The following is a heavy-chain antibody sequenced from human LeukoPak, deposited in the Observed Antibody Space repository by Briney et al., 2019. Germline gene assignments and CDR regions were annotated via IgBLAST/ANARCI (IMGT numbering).Heavy chain of an antibody. CDR2: IKQDGSEK. Sequence: GGSLRLSCAASGFTFSNYWMSWVRQAPGKGLEWVANIKQDGSEKYYVDSVKGRFTISRDNAKNSLYLQMNSLRAEDTAVFYCARDSLYYGTDVWGQGTTVTVSS. CDR3: ARDSLYYGTDV. J-gene: IGHJ6*02. CDR1: GFTFSNYW. V-gene: IGHV3-7*01.